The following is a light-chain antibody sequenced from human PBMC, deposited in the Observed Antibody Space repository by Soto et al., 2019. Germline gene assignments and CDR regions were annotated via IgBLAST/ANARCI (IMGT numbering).Light chain of an antibody. J-gene: IGLJ2*01. CDR2: DVN. Sequence: QSALTQPASVPGSPGQSATISCTGTSSDVGGYKDVPWYQQHPGKAPKLMIYDVNNRPSGVSNRFSGSKSGNPASLTISGLQAEDEADYYCTSYTGSSTHVVFGGGTKLTVL. V-gene: IGLV2-14*01. CDR3: TSYTGSSTHVV. CDR1: SSDVGGYKD.